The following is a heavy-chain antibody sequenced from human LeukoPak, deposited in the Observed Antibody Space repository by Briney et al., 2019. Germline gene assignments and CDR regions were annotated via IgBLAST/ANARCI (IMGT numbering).Heavy chain of an antibody. CDR3: AKWGDTAMVYYYYYGMDV. CDR2: ISGSGGST. CDR1: GFTFSSYA. J-gene: IGHJ6*04. V-gene: IGHV3-23*01. Sequence: GGSLRLSCAASGFTFSSYAMSWVRQAPGKGLEWVSAISGSGGSTYYADSVKGRFTISRDNSKNTLYLQMNSLRAEDTAVYYCAKWGDTAMVYYYYYGMDVWSKGTTVTVSP. D-gene: IGHD5-18*01.